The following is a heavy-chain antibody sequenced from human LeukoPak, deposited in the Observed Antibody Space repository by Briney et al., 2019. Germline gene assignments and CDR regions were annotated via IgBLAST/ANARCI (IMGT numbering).Heavy chain of an antibody. Sequence: TSETLSLTCTVSGGSISSSTYYWGWIRQPPGRGLEWIGTMYYSGGTRYNPSLKGRATIFVDTSKNQLCLKLTSVTAADTAVYYCARHQADSSGHSSHYYYGMDLWGQGTTVTVS. CDR3: ARHQADSSGHSSHYYYGMDL. D-gene: IGHD3-22*01. V-gene: IGHV4-39*01. J-gene: IGHJ6*02. CDR1: GGSISSSTYY. CDR2: MYYSGGT.